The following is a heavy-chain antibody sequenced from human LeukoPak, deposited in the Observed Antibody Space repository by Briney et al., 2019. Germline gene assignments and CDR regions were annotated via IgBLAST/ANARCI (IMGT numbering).Heavy chain of an antibody. CDR3: ASQSYSSGYYLYAFDI. CDR2: IYTSGST. J-gene: IGHJ3*02. Sequence: PSEILSLTCTVSGGSISSYYWSWIRQPAGKGLEWIGRIYTSGSTNYNPSLKSRVTMSVDTSKNQFSLKLSSVTAADTAVYYCASQSYSSGYYLYAFDIWGQGTMVTVSS. CDR1: GGSISSYY. D-gene: IGHD3-22*01. V-gene: IGHV4-4*07.